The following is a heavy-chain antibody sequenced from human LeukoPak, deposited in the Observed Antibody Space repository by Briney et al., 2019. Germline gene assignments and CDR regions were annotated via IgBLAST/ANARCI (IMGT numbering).Heavy chain of an antibody. V-gene: IGHV4-39*07. CDR1: SDSISSSMFY. Sequence: SETLSLTCTVSSDSISSSMFYWGWLRRPPGKGLEWIGSIYNSGSTYYNPSLKSRVTISVDTSKNQFSLNLSSVTAADTAVYYCARDSPKGYCSGGSCYSDRWFDPWGQGTLVTVSS. CDR3: ARDSPKGYCSGGSCYSDRWFDP. D-gene: IGHD2-15*01. J-gene: IGHJ5*02. CDR2: IYNSGST.